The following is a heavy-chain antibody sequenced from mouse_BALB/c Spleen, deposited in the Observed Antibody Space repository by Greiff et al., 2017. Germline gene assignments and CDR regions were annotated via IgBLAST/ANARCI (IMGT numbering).Heavy chain of an antibody. J-gene: IGHJ2*01. CDR2: INPYYGST. V-gene: IGHV1-39*01. CDR3: ARSAYGSSYPYNFDD. D-gene: IGHD1-1*01. Sequence: VQLQQTGPELVKPGASVKISCKASGYSFTDYIMLWVKQSHGKSLEWIGNINPYYGSTSYNLKFKGKATLTVDKSSSTAYMQLNSLTSEDSAVYYCARSAYGSSYPYNFDDWGQGTTLTVSS. CDR1: GYSFTDYI.